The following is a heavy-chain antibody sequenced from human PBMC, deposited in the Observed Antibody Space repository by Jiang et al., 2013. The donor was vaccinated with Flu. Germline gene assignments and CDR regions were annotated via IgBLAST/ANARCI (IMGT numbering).Heavy chain of an antibody. J-gene: IGHJ4*02. CDR2: ISYDGSNK. Sequence: QLVESGGGLVKPGGSLRLSCAASGFTFSSYAMHWVRQAPGKGLEWVAVISYDGSNKYYADSVKGRFTISRDNSKNTLYLQMNSLRAEDTAVYYCAKDQGITGTTFDYWGQGTLVTVSS. V-gene: IGHV3-30-3*01. D-gene: IGHD1-7*01. CDR1: GFTFSSYA. CDR3: AKDQGITGTTFDY.